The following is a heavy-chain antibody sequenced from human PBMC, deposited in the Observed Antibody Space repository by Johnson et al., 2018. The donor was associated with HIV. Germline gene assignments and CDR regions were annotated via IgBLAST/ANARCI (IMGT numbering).Heavy chain of an antibody. Sequence: VQLVESGGGLVQPGGSLRLSCAASGFTFSSYWMSWVRQAPGKGLEWVANIKQDGSEKYYVDSVKGRFTISRDNAKNSLYLEMTSLRAEDTAVYYCARGRSGSWDAFDIWGQGTMVTVSS. CDR1: GFTFSSYW. D-gene: IGHD1-26*01. CDR3: ARGRSGSWDAFDI. CDR2: IKQDGSEK. J-gene: IGHJ3*02. V-gene: IGHV3-7*05.